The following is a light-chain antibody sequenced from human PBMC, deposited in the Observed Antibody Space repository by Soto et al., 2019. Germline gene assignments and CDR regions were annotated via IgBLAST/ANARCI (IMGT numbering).Light chain of an antibody. J-gene: IGKJ4*01. V-gene: IGKV3-15*01. CDR2: GAS. CDR3: QQYNNWPPGIT. Sequence: ELVMTQSPATLSVSPGERATLSCRASQSVSSNLAWYQQKPGQAPSLLIYGASTRATGIPARFSGSGSGTEFTLTISSLQSEEFAGYYCQQYNNWPPGITFGGGTKVDIK. CDR1: QSVSSN.